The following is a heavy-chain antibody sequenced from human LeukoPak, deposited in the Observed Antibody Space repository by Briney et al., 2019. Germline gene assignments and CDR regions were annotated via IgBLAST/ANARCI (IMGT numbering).Heavy chain of an antibody. V-gene: IGHV1-18*01. CDR3: ASVAVAAAGTPYYFDY. CDR1: GYTFTSYG. CDR2: ISAYNGNT. Sequence: ASVKVSCKASGYTFTSYGISWVRQAPGQGLEWMGWISAYNGNTNYAQKLQGRVTMTTDTSTSTAYMELRSLRSDDTAVYYCASVAVAAAGTPYYFDYWGQGTLVTVSS. D-gene: IGHD6-13*01. J-gene: IGHJ4*02.